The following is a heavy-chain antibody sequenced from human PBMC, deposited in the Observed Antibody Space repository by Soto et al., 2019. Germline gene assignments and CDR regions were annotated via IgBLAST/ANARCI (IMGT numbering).Heavy chain of an antibody. CDR1: GGTFSSYA. CDR3: ARDRKLHGYCGGDCYSGFDY. Sequence: SVKVSCKASGGTFSSYAISWVRQAPGQGLEWMGGIIPIFGTANYAQKFQGRVTMTTDTSTSTAYMELRSLRSDDTAVYYCARDRKLHGYCGGDCYSGFDYWGQGTLVTVSS. V-gene: IGHV1-69*05. D-gene: IGHD2-21*02. J-gene: IGHJ4*02. CDR2: IIPIFGTA.